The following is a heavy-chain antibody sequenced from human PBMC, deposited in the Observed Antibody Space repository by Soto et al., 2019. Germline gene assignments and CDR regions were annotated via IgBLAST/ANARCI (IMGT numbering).Heavy chain of an antibody. V-gene: IGHV5-10-1*01. J-gene: IGHJ4*02. CDR2: IAPSSAYT. CDR3: ARHFTVSDEGDC. D-gene: IGHD3-3*02. CDR1: GYRFTSYW. Sequence: GESLKISCNGSGYRFTSYWISWVRQIPGKGLEWMGCIAPSSAYTTYSPSVQGRVTISADKSINTAYLQWSSLKASDTAMYYCARHFTVSDEGDCWGQGTLVTVSS.